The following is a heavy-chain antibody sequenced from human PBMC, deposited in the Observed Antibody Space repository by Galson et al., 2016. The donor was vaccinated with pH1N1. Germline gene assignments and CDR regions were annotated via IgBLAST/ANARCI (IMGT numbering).Heavy chain of an antibody. V-gene: IGHV3-7*01. D-gene: IGHD4-17*01. Sequence: SLRLSCAASGFNFSSYWMTWVRQAPGKGLEWVANIQQDGSGRYYGNSVKGRFTISRDNAKNSLYLQMNSLRVEDTAVYYCTRDNYGDYFYDYWGQGTLVTVSS. CDR2: IQQDGSGR. CDR1: GFNFSSYW. J-gene: IGHJ4*02. CDR3: TRDNYGDYFYDY.